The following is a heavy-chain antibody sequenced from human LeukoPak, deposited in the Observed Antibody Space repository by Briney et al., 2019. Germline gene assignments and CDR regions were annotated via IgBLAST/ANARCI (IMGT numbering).Heavy chain of an antibody. CDR1: GGSISSGSYY. CDR3: ARQFSWYSSSPEGLEDY. J-gene: IGHJ4*02. Sequence: SETLSLTCTVSGGSISSGSYYWSWIRQPAGTGLEWIGRIYTSGSTNYNPSLKSRVTISVDTSKNQFSLKLSSVTAADTAMYYCARQFSWYSSSPEGLEDYWGQGTLVTVSS. D-gene: IGHD6-6*01. CDR2: IYTSGST. V-gene: IGHV4-61*02.